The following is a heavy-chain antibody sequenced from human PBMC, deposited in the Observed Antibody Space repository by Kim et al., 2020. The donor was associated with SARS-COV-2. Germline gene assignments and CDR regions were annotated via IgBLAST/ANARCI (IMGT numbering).Heavy chain of an antibody. CDR3: ARGVPGY. V-gene: IGHV4-34*01. Sequence: SETLSLTCAVYGGSFSGYQWSWIRQSPGKGLEWIGQINHTGSTKYNPSLRSRLTISVDTSKNQFSLKLTSVTVADTATYYCARGVPGYWGQGALVTVSS. CDR1: GGSFSGYQ. J-gene: IGHJ4*02. CDR2: INHTGST.